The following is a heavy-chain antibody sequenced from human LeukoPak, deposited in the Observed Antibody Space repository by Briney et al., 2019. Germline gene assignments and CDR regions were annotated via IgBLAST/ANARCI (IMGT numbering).Heavy chain of an antibody. D-gene: IGHD3-22*01. CDR1: GGTFISYT. J-gene: IGHJ5*02. Sequence: GASVKVSCKASGGTFISYTISWVRQAPGQGLEWMGRIIPILGIANYAQKFQGRVTITADKSTSTAYMELSSLRSEDTAVYYCAREYYYDSSGYTLWFDPWGQGTLVTVSS. CDR3: AREYYYDSSGYTLWFDP. CDR2: IIPILGIA. V-gene: IGHV1-69*02.